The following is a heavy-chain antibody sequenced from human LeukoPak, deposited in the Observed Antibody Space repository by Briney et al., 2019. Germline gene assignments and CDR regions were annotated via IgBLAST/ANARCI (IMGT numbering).Heavy chain of an antibody. CDR3: ARDGLAAATLHWCFDL. CDR1: GFTFSSYA. J-gene: IGHJ2*01. D-gene: IGHD2-15*01. Sequence: GGSLRLSCAASGFTFSSYAMSWVRQAPGKGLEWVSYISSSGSTIYYADSVKGRFTISRDNARNSLYLQMNSLRAEDTAVYYCARDGLAAATLHWCFDLWGRGTLVTVSS. CDR2: ISSSGSTI. V-gene: IGHV3-48*04.